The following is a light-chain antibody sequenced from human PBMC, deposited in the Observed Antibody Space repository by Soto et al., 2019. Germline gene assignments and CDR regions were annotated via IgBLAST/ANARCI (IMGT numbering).Light chain of an antibody. CDR1: QSIGLA. CDR2: DAS. CDR3: QQRTDRPPWT. V-gene: IGKV3-11*01. J-gene: IGKJ1*01. Sequence: EIVLTQSPATLSLSPGERATLSCRASQSIGLAIAWYQHKPGQAPRLLIFDASQRATGIPARFRGSGSGTEFTLSISSLEPEDFEVYYCQQRTDRPPWTFGHGTKVESK.